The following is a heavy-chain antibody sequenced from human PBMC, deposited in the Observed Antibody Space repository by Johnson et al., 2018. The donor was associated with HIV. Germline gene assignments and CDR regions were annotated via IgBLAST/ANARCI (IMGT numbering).Heavy chain of an antibody. CDR1: GFTFSSYG. V-gene: IGHV3-30*19. D-gene: IGHD6-13*01. J-gene: IGHJ3*02. CDR3: ARGALQRGSWYGRDAFDI. Sequence: QVQLVESGGGVVHPGRSLRLSCAASGFTFSSYGMHWVRQAPGKGLEWVAVISYDGSNKYYADSVKGRFTISRDNSKNTLYLQMNSLRAEDTAVYYCARGALQRGSWYGRDAFDIWGQGTMVTVSS. CDR2: ISYDGSNK.